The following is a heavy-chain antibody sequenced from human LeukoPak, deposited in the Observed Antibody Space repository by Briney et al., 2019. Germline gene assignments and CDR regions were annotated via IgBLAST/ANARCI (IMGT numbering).Heavy chain of an antibody. CDR2: IHSNGRST. CDR3: VKPWEGYNWNYDC. CDR1: GFTFSTYT. V-gene: IGHV3-64D*09. J-gene: IGHJ4*02. Sequence: QSGGSLRLSCSASGFTFSTYTMHWVRQAPGKGLEYVSAIHSNGRSTYYADSVKGRFTISRDNSKNTLYLQMGSVRTEDTAVYYCVKPWEGYNWNYDCWGQGTLVTVSS. D-gene: IGHD1-7*01.